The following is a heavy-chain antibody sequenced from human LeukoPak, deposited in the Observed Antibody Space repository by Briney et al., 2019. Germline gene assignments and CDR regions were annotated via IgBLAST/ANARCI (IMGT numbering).Heavy chain of an antibody. CDR3: APWGFHITGTMN. V-gene: IGHV3-30*04. D-gene: IGHD1-20*01. J-gene: IGHJ4*02. CDR2: IIYHGSNK. Sequence: GRTLRLSCAASGFSFSGYSMHWVRQAPGKGLEWVSLIIYHGSNKYYADSVKGRFTISRDNSEHTLYRQMNNLKPEDTAVYYCAPWGFHITGTMNWGQGTLVTVSS. CDR1: GFSFSGYS.